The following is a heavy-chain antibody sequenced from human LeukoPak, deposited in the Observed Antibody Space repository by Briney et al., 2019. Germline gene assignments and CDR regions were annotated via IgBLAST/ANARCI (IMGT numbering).Heavy chain of an antibody. D-gene: IGHD2-2*01. Sequence: ASVKVSCKASGYTFTGYYMHWVRQAPGQALELMGWMNPNSRGTNYAQKFQGRVTMTKDTSISTAYMELSRLRSDDTAVYYCQLGYCSSTSCSTDAFDIWGQGTMVTVSS. CDR1: GYTFTGYY. CDR2: MNPNSRGT. CDR3: QLGYCSSTSCSTDAFDI. V-gene: IGHV1-2*02. J-gene: IGHJ3*02.